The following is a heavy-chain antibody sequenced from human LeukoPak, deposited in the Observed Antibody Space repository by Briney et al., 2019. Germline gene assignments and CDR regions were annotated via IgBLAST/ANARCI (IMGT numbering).Heavy chain of an antibody. Sequence: GGSLRLSCAASGFTLSSYWMHWVRQAPGKGLVWVSHINNGGSTPNYADSVKGRFTVSRDNAKNTLSLQMNSLRAEDTAVYYCARDTQYGLDVWGQGTTVTVSS. CDR1: GFTLSSYW. CDR3: ARDTQYGLDV. CDR2: INNGGSTP. V-gene: IGHV3-74*01. J-gene: IGHJ6*02.